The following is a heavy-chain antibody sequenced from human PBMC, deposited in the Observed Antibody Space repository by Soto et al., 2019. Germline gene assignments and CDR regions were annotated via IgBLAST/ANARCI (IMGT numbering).Heavy chain of an antibody. CDR3: AGGEQQLVGY. D-gene: IGHD6-13*01. CDR1: GGSISSSRYY. Sequence: QLPLQESGPGLVKPSETLSLTCTVSGGSISSSRYYWGGIRQPQGKGLEWIVSIYYSGSTYYNPSLKSRVTISVDTSKTAFSLKLRAVTAADTAVYYCAGGEQQLVGYWGQGTLVTVSS. CDR2: IYYSGST. V-gene: IGHV4-39*01. J-gene: IGHJ4*02.